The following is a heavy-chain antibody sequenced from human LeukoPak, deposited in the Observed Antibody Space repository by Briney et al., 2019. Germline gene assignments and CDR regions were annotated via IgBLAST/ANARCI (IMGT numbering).Heavy chain of an antibody. D-gene: IGHD3-22*01. V-gene: IGHV3-11*03. J-gene: IGHJ4*02. CDR3: ARGRTYYYDSGGYSPFDY. CDR2: ISSSSSYT. CDR1: GFTFSDYY. Sequence: GGSLRPSCAASGFTFSDYYMSWIRQAPGKGLEWVSYISSSSSYTNYADSVKGRFTISRDNAKNSLYLQMNSLRAEDTAVYYCARGRTYYYDSGGYSPFDYWGQGTLVTVSS.